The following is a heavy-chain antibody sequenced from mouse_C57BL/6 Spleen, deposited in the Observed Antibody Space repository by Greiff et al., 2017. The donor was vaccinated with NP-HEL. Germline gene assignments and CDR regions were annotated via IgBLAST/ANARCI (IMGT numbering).Heavy chain of an antibody. J-gene: IGHJ4*01. CDR2: ISDGGSYT. CDR3: AREISLRAMDY. CDR1: GFTFSSYA. Sequence: EVQLVESGGGLVKPGGSLKLSCAASGFTFSSYAMSWVRQTPEKRLEWVATISDGGSYTYYPDNVKGRFTISRDNAKNNLYLQMSHLKSEDTAMYYCAREISLRAMDYWGQGTSVTVSS. D-gene: IGHD6-2*01. V-gene: IGHV5-4*01.